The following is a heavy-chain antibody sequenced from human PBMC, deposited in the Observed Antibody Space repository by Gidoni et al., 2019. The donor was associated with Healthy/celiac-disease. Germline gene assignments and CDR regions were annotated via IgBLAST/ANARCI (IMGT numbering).Heavy chain of an antibody. J-gene: IGHJ1*01. CDR3: ARDWEGTYYDSSGYQVQH. V-gene: IGHV3-30*19. CDR2: ISYDGSNK. Sequence: QVQLVESGGGVVQPGRSLRLSCAASGFTFSSYGRHWVRQAPGKGLEWVAVISYDGSNKYYADSVKGRFTISRDNSKNTLYLQMNSLRAEDTAVYYCARDWEGTYYDSSGYQVQHWGQGTLVTVSS. CDR1: GFTFSSYG. D-gene: IGHD3-22*01.